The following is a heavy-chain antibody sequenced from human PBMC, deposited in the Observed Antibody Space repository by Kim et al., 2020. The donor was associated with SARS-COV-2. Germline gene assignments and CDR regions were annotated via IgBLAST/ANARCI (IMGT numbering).Heavy chain of an antibody. V-gene: IGHV3-23*01. J-gene: IGHJ2*01. CDR3: AKDSDPIAAAGYWYFDL. CDR1: GFTFNSYA. Sequence: GGSLRLSCAASGFTFNSYAMSWVRQAPGKGLEWVSAISGSGGSTYYADSVKGRFTISRDNSKNTLYLQMNSLRAEDTAVYYCAKDSDPIAAAGYWYFDLWGRGTLVTVSS. CDR2: ISGSGGST. D-gene: IGHD6-13*01.